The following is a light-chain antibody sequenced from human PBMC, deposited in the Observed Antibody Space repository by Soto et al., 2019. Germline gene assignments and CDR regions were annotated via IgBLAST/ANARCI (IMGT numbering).Light chain of an antibody. CDR2: DAS. CDR3: QQYDNLPPTWT. J-gene: IGKJ1*01. CDR1: QDISNY. V-gene: IGKV1-33*01. Sequence: DIQMTQCPSSLAASVGDRVTITCQPSQDISNYLNWYQQKPGKAPNLLIYDASNLETGVPSRFSGSGSGTHFTFTISSLQPEDIATYYCQQYDNLPPTWTFGQGTKVDIK.